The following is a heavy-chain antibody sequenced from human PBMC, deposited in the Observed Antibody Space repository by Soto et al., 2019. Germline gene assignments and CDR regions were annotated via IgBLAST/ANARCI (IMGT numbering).Heavy chain of an antibody. CDR2: ISNDGSNK. CDR1: GFSFSTYG. Sequence: QVHLVESGGGVVQPGRSLRLSCAASGFSFSTYGMHWVRQAPGKGLEWVAFISNDGSNKYYADSVKGRFTISRDNSENTLYLQMNSLRAEVTAVYYRAKGVGDYWSSDYWGQGTLVTVSS. V-gene: IGHV3-30*18. CDR3: AKGVGDYWSSDY. J-gene: IGHJ4*02. D-gene: IGHD2-8*02.